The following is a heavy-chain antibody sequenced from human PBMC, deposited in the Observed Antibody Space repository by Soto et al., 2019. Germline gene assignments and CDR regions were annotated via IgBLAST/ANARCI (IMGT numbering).Heavy chain of an antibody. V-gene: IGHV1-69*10. CDR3: VRAAKRYFDY. Sequence: GASVKVSCKASGCTYNTFAISWVRQAPGQGLEWMGGIIPVLGPAFYAQKFQGRVTITADKSTTTAYLELTSLRSEDTAVYYCVRAAKRYFDYWGQGTLVTVSS. CDR2: IIPVLGPA. J-gene: IGHJ4*02. CDR1: GCTYNTFA.